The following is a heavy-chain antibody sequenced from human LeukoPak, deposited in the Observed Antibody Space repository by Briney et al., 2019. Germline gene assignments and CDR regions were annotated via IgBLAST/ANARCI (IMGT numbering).Heavy chain of an antibody. J-gene: IGHJ4*02. Sequence: GRSLRLSCAPSGFTFSRHGMHWVRQAPGKGLEWVAIISNDGSRKYYAHSVEGRFTISRDDSKNTLYLQMDSLRAEDTAVYYCARDRAWNYFDYWGQGTLVTVSS. V-gene: IGHV3-30*03. CDR3: ARDRAWNYFDY. D-gene: IGHD3-3*01. CDR1: GFTFSRHG. CDR2: ISNDGSRK.